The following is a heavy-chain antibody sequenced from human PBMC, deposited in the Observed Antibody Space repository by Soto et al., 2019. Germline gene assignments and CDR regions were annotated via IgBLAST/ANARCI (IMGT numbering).Heavy chain of an antibody. CDR3: ARDRSSSWYRDAFDI. CDR2: INSDGSST. V-gene: IGHV3-74*01. D-gene: IGHD6-13*01. CDR1: GFTFSSYW. Sequence: QPVGSLRLSCAASGFTFSSYWMHWVRQAPGKGLVWVSRINSDGSSTSYADSVKGRFTISRDNAKNTLYLQMNSLRAEDTAVYYCARDRSSSWYRDAFDIWGQGTMVTVSS. J-gene: IGHJ3*02.